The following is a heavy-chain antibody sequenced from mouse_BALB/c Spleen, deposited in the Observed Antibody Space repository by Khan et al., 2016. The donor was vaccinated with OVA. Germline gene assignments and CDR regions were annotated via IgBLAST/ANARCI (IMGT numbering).Heavy chain of an antibody. J-gene: IGHJ3*01. CDR1: GYTFTSYT. CDR3: RGDGGYKRNEGLFAY. V-gene: IGHV1-4*01. Sequence: QVQLQQSGAELARPGASVKMSCKASGYTFTSYTIHWIKERPGQGLEWIGYINPSNGYTNYNQKFKDKATLTTDKSSTTAYLQLSSLTSDDFAVINLRGDGGYKRNEGLFAYWGQGTLVTVSA. D-gene: IGHD1-2*01. CDR2: INPSNGYT.